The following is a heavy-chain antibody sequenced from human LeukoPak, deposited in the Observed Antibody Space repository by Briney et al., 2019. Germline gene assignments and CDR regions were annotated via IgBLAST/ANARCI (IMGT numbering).Heavy chain of an antibody. CDR3: TRRAWDLGNDEFDI. D-gene: IGHD1-26*01. CDR2: LYYTGTT. V-gene: IGHV4-39*02. Sequence: SETLSLTCTVSGGSISGRSYYWGWIRQPPGGGLEWIGSLYYTGTTYYNPSLKSRVSISVDTSKIHFSVRLTSVTDAATAIYYCTRRAWDLGNDEFDIWGQGKMVTVPS. J-gene: IGHJ3*02. CDR1: GGSISGRSYY.